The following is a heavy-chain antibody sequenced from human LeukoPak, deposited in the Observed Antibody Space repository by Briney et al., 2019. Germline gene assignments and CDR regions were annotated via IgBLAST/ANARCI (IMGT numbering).Heavy chain of an antibody. CDR1: GFTFSSFS. CDR2: IYSGGST. D-gene: IGHD6-19*01. V-gene: IGHV3-66*01. CDR3: ARDLDSSGSGWYGY. Sequence: PGGSLRLSCAASGFTFSSFSMSWVRQTPGKGLEWVSVIYSGGSTYYADSVKGRFTISSDNSKNTLYLQMNSLRAEDTAVYYCARDLDSSGSGWYGYWGQGTLVTVSS. J-gene: IGHJ4*02.